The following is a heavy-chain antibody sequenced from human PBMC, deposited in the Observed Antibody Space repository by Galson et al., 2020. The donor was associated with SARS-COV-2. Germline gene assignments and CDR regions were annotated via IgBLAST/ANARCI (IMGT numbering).Heavy chain of an antibody. Sequence: SETLSLTCTVSGGAISSGGYYWSWIRQLPGKGLEWIGYINYNGSPYYKPSLKSRLAISRDTSKNQFSLKLTSVTAADTAVYYCAVRTGYCSPGSCVTTAAFDIRGQGTMVTVSS. D-gene: IGHD2-15*01. CDR1: GGAISSGGYY. V-gene: IGHV4-31*03. J-gene: IGHJ3*02. CDR3: AVRTGYCSPGSCVTTAAFDI. CDR2: INYNGSP.